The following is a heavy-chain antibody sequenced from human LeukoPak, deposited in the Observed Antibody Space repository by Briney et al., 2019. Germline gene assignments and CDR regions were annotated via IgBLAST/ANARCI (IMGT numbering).Heavy chain of an antibody. D-gene: IGHD2-2*03. Sequence: ASVKVSCKASGFTFTGYDINWVRQASGQGLEWMGWINAGNGNTKYSQKFQGRVTITRDTSASTAYMELSSLRSEDTAVYYCARDFGYCSSTSCYLNWFDPWGQGTLVTVSS. CDR1: GFTFTGYD. J-gene: IGHJ5*02. V-gene: IGHV1-3*01. CDR3: ARDFGYCSSTSCYLNWFDP. CDR2: INAGNGNT.